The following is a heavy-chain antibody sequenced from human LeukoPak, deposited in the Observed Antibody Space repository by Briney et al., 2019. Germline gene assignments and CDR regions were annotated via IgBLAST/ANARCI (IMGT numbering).Heavy chain of an antibody. CDR3: ARDRFGELSVVWDY. CDR1: GFTFSSYE. Sequence: GGSLRLSCAASGFTFSSYEMNWVRQAPGKGLEWVSYISSSGYTIYYADSVKGRFTISRDNAKNSLYLQMNSLRDEDTAVYYCARDRFGELSVVWDYWGQGTLVTVSS. V-gene: IGHV3-48*03. J-gene: IGHJ4*02. D-gene: IGHD3-10*01. CDR2: ISSSGYTI.